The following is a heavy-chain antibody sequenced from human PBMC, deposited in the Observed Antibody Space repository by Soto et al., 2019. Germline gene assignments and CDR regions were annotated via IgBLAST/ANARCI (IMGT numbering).Heavy chain of an antibody. CDR1: GGSFSGYY. Sequence: PSETLSLTCAVYGGSFSGYYWSWILQPPWKGLEWIGEINHSGSTNYNPSLKSRVTISVDTSKNQFSLKLSSVTAAGTAVYYCARGLGIWGSYRGSYYYYYYMDVWGKGTTVTV. J-gene: IGHJ6*03. V-gene: IGHV4-34*01. CDR2: INHSGST. D-gene: IGHD3-16*02. CDR3: ARGLGIWGSYRGSYYYYYYMDV.